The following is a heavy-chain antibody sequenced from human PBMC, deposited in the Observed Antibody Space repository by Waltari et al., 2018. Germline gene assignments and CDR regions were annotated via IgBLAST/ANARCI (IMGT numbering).Heavy chain of an antibody. CDR1: GFTFSSYW. V-gene: IGHV3-7*01. D-gene: IGHD3-3*01. Sequence: EVQLVESGGGLVQPGGSLRLSCAASGFTFSSYWMSWVRQAPGKGLEWGANIKQEGSEKYYVDSVKGRFNISRDNAKNSLYLQMNSLRAEDTAVYYCAREGDFWSGYYLSHYYYYYMDVWGKGTTVTVSS. J-gene: IGHJ6*03. CDR3: AREGDFWSGYYLSHYYYYYMDV. CDR2: IKQEGSEK.